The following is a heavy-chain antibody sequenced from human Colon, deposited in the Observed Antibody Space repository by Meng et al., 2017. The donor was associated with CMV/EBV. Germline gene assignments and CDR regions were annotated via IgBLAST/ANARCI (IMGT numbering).Heavy chain of an antibody. Sequence: SAYNFATCWIGWVRQRPGKGLEWMGVISPGDSDTLYSLSFKGQVTISADKSINTAYLQWDSLRASDTAIYYCARQGGAGSSSANWFDPWGQGTLVTVSS. V-gene: IGHV5-51*01. D-gene: IGHD6-6*01. CDR3: ARQGGAGSSSANWFDP. J-gene: IGHJ5*02. CDR1: AYNFATCW. CDR2: ISPGDSDT.